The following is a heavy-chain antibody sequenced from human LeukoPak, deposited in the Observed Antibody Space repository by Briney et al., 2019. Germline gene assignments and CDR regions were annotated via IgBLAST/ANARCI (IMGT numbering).Heavy chain of an antibody. CDR2: IKSKTDGRTS. CDR3: ATGGSDFDY. D-gene: IGHD6-25*01. CDR1: GFTFSNAW. Sequence: GGSLRLSCAASGFTFSNAWMSWVRQAPGKGLEWVGRIKSKTDGRTSEYAAHVKGRFTISRAYSKNTLYLQMNSLKAEDTAVYYCATGGSDFDYWGQGTLVTVSS. J-gene: IGHJ4*02. V-gene: IGHV3-15*01.